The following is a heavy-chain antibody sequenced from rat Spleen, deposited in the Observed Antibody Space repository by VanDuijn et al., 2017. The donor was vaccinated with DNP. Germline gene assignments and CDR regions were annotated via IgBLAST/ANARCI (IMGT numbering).Heavy chain of an antibody. V-gene: IGHV5-31*01. CDR1: EFTFNNYW. Sequence: EVQLVESGGDLVQPGRSLKLSCVASEFTFNNYWMTWFRQVPGKGLEWVASITSSGGSTYYPDSVKSRFTISRANEKSTLYLQMNSLRSEDMATYNCARWNNSGYYFDFWGQGVMVTVSS. CDR2: ITSSGGST. J-gene: IGHJ2*01. CDR3: ARWNNSGYYFDF. D-gene: IGHD4-3*01.